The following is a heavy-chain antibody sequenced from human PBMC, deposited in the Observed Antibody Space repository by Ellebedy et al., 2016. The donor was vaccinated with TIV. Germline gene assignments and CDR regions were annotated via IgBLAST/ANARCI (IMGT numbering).Heavy chain of an antibody. D-gene: IGHD5-12*01. J-gene: IGHJ4*02. CDR3: ARGARGYDY. Sequence: GGSLRLXXAASGFTFSSYWMSWVRQASGKGLEWVANIKQDGSEKYYVDSVKGRFTISRDNAKNSLYLQMNSLRAEDTAVYYCARGARGYDYWGQGTLVTVSS. CDR1: GFTFSSYW. CDR2: IKQDGSEK. V-gene: IGHV3-7*04.